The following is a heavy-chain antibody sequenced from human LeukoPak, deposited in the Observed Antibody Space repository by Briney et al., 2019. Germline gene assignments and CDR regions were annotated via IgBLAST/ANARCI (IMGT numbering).Heavy chain of an antibody. CDR3: AREQYSSGWYPRYNWFDP. V-gene: IGHV4-61*01. J-gene: IGHJ5*02. D-gene: IGHD6-19*01. CDR2: ISYSGST. Sequence: SETLSLTCTVSGVSVSSGSYYWSWIRQPPGKGLEWIGYISYSGSTNYNPSLKSRVTISVDTSKNQFSLKLSSVTAADTAVYYCAREQYSSGWYPRYNWFDPWGQGTLVTVSS. CDR1: GVSVSSGSYY.